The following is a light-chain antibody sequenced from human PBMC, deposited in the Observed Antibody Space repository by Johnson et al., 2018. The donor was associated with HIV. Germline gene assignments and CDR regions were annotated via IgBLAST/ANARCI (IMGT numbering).Light chain of an antibody. J-gene: IGLJ1*01. CDR3: GTWDSSLSAGV. CDR2: DNN. CDR1: SSNIGNNY. V-gene: IGLV1-51*01. Sequence: QSLLTQPPSVSAAPGQKVTISCSGSSSNIGNNYVSWYQQLPGTAPKLLIYDNNKRPSGIPDQLSGSKSGTSATLRLTGLQTGDEADYYCGTWDSSLSAGVFGTGTKVTVL.